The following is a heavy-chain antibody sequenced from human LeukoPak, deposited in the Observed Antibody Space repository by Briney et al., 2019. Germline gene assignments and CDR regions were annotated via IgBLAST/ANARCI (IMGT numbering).Heavy chain of an antibody. V-gene: IGHV3-30*18. D-gene: IGHD6-13*01. Sequence: GGSLRLSCAASGFTFSSYGMHWVRQAPGKGLEWVAVISYDGSNKYYADSVKGRFTISRDNSKNTLYLQMNSLRAEDTAVYYCAKDDGYSSSWTFDYWGQGTLVTVSS. J-gene: IGHJ4*02. CDR3: AKDDGYSSSWTFDY. CDR1: GFTFSSYG. CDR2: ISYDGSNK.